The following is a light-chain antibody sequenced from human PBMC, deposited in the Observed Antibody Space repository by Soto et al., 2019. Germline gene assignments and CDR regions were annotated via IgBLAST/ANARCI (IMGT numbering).Light chain of an antibody. CDR3: QQYGSSPYT. CDR1: QSVSSSF. V-gene: IGKV3-20*01. CDR2: GAS. J-gene: IGKJ2*01. Sequence: EIVLTQSPGTLSLSPGERATLSCMASQSVSSSFLAWYQQKPGQATRLLIYGASSRATGIPDRFSGSGFGTDFTLTISRLEPEDFAVYYCQQYGSSPYTFGEGTKLEIK.